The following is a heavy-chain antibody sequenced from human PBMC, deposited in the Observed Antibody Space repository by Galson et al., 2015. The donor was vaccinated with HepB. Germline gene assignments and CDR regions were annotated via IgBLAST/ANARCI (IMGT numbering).Heavy chain of an antibody. CDR2: ISSQGVST. Sequence: SLRLFCAASGFTFSSYAIDWVRQAPGKGLEYVSGISSQGVSTYYANSVKGRFTISRDNSKNTVYLQMGSLRAEDMAVYYCARDRSGSGWYRGAFDIWGQGTVVTVSS. D-gene: IGHD6-19*01. CDR1: GFTFSSYA. J-gene: IGHJ3*02. V-gene: IGHV3-64*01. CDR3: ARDRSGSGWYRGAFDI.